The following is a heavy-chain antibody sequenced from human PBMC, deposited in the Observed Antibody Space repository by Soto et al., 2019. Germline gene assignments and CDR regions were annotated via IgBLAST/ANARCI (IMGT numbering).Heavy chain of an antibody. D-gene: IGHD3-10*01. J-gene: IGHJ5*02. CDR3: AKGLSGSGASQWFDP. Sequence: EVQLLESGGGLVQPGGSLRLSCVASAFTFSRFAMSWVRQTPGKGLEWVSAISGSGDKTFYADSVKGRFTISRDNSKNTLYLQMNSLRVEDTAVYYGAKGLSGSGASQWFDPWGQGTLVTVSS. CDR2: ISGSGDKT. V-gene: IGHV3-23*01. CDR1: AFTFSRFA.